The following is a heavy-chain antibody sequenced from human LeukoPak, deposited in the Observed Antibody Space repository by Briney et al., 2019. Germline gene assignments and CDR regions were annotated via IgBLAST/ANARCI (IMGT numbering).Heavy chain of an antibody. V-gene: IGHV4-39*01. CDR2: IYYSGST. J-gene: IGHJ3*02. D-gene: IGHD6-13*01. Sequence: PSETLSLTCTVSGGSISSSSYYWGWIRQPPGKGLEWIGSIYYSGSTYYNPSLKSRVTISVDTSKNQFSLKLSSVTAADTAVYYCARRRRKGIAAAKGAFDIWGQGTMVTVSS. CDR1: GGSISSSSYY. CDR3: ARRRRKGIAAAKGAFDI.